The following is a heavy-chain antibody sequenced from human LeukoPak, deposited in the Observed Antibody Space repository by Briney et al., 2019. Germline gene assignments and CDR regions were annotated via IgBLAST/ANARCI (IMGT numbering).Heavy chain of an antibody. V-gene: IGHV3-30*03. J-gene: IGHJ4*02. CDR2: ISYDGSNK. Sequence: GGSLRLSCAASGFTFSSYGMHWVRQAPGEGLEWVAVISYDGSNKYYADSVKGRFTISRDNSKNTLYLQMNSLRDEDTAVYYCARDRDYAFDSWGQGTLVTVSS. D-gene: IGHD4-17*01. CDR3: ARDRDYAFDS. CDR1: GFTFSSYG.